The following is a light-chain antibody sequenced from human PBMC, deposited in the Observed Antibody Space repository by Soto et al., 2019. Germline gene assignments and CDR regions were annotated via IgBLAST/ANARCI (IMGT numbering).Light chain of an antibody. CDR3: QQNHSYSVT. CDR1: QSISTW. J-gene: IGKJ5*01. CDR2: DAS. V-gene: IGKV1-5*01. Sequence: DIQMTQSPSTLSASVGDRVTITCRASQSISTWLAWYQQKPGKAPKLLIFDASTLQSGVPSRFSGSGSGTEFTLTISSLQPDDFATYYCQQNHSYSVTFGQGTRLEIK.